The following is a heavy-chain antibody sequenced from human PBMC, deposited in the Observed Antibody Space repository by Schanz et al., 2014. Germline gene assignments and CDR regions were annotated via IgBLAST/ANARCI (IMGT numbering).Heavy chain of an antibody. CDR3: ARDRGIAAADTFDY. CDR2: ISAYNGDT. CDR1: GNTFTIYG. Sequence: QVQLVQSGAEVKKPGASVKVSCKASGNTFTIYGIIWVRQAPGQGLEWMGWISAYNGDTNYAQKVQGRVTMTADTPTSTVYVEVRSLTSDDTAVYYCARDRGIAAADTFDYWGQGTLVTVSS. D-gene: IGHD6-13*01. J-gene: IGHJ4*02. V-gene: IGHV1-18*04.